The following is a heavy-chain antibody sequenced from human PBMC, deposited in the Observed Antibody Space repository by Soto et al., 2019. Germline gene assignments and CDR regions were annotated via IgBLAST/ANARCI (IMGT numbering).Heavy chain of an antibody. CDR3: ARERYGMDV. CDR2: INPSGGST. V-gene: IGHV1-46*02. Sequence: ASVKIASTACGGTFNSSTITGVRQAPGQGLEWMGIINPSGGSTSYAQKFQGRVTMTRDTSTSTVYMELSSLRSEDTAVYYCARERYGMDVWGQGTTVTVSS. CDR1: GGTFNSST. J-gene: IGHJ6*02.